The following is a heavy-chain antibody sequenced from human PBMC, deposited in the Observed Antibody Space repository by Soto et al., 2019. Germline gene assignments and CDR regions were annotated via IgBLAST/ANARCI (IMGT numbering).Heavy chain of an antibody. D-gene: IGHD6-13*01. Sequence: TLSLTCTVSGGSISSGGYYWSRIRQHPGKGLEWIGYIYPSVSTYYSPSLKSRVTISVDTHKNQFSLKLSSVTAADTTVYYSVRVSLGIAAAGTFYYYAMDVRCQGKTVTVSS. CDR3: VRVSLGIAAAGTFYYYAMDV. CDR2: IYPSVST. J-gene: IGHJ6*02. V-gene: IGHV4-31*03. CDR1: GGSISSGGYY.